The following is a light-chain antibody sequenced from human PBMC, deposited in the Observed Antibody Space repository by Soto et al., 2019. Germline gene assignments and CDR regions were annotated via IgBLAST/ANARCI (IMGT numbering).Light chain of an antibody. J-gene: IGKJ1*01. Sequence: EDVLTQSQGTLSLSPGERATLSCRAGQSVSNTFLAWYQQKPGQAPRLLIYGASNRATGIPDRFSGSGSGTDFTLTISRLEPEEFAVYYCQQSGSPSGWTFGRGTKVAIK. CDR3: QQSGSPSGWT. CDR1: QSVSNTF. CDR2: GAS. V-gene: IGKV3-20*01.